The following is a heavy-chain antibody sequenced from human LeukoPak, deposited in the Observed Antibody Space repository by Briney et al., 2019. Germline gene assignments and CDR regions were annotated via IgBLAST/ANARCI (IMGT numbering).Heavy chain of an antibody. Sequence: GGSLRLSCAASGFTFSSYGMHWVRQAPGKGLEWVSYISSSGSTIYYADSVKGRFTISRDNAKNSLYLQVNSLRAEDTAVYYCAELGITMIGGVWGKGTTVTISS. CDR2: ISSSGSTI. CDR1: GFTFSSYG. CDR3: AELGITMIGGV. D-gene: IGHD3-10*02. J-gene: IGHJ6*04. V-gene: IGHV3-48*04.